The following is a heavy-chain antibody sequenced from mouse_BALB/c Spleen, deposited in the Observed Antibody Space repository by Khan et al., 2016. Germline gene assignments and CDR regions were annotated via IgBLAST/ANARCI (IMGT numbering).Heavy chain of an antibody. D-gene: IGHD2-14*01. V-gene: IGHV3-2*02. CDR1: GYSITSDYA. CDR2: ISYSGST. J-gene: IGHJ3*01. Sequence: EVKLLESGPGLVKPSQSLSLTCTVTGYSITSDYAWNWIRQFPGNKLEWMGYISYSGSTSYNPSLKSRISITRDTSKNQFFLQLNSVTTEDTATXYCARSAYYRYDGFAYWGQGTLVTVSA. CDR3: ARSAYYRYDGFAY.